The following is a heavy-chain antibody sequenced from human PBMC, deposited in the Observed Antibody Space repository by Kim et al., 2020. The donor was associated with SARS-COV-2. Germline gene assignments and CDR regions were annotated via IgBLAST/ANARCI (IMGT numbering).Heavy chain of an antibody. CDR2: IAGRDGST. V-gene: IGHV3-23*01. J-gene: IGHJ1*01. CDR3: ASGHFAY. CDR1: GFTLSSHD. Sequence: GGSLRLSCEASGFTLSSHDMSWVRQAPGKGLEWVSYIAGRDGSTYYSDSVKGRFTISRDNSKNTLYLQMSTLRAEDTAIYYCASGHFAYWGQGTLVTVSS.